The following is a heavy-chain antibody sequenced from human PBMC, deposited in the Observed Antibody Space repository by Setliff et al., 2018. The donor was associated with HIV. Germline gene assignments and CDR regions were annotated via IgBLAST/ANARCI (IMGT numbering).Heavy chain of an antibody. D-gene: IGHD2-2*01. Sequence: SETLSLTCTVSGASISSHYWSWIRQSPGRELEWIGYIYSTGSTNYNPSLQSRVSISMDASKNKFSLKLNSVTAADTAVYYCARLAIPAATTDYWGQGTLVTVSS. CDR2: IYSTGST. CDR3: ARLAIPAATTDY. J-gene: IGHJ4*02. CDR1: GASISSHY. V-gene: IGHV4-59*08.